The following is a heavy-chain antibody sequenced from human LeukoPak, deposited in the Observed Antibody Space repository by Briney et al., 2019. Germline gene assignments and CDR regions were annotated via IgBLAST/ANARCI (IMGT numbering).Heavy chain of an antibody. V-gene: IGHV3-23*01. CDR2: IHTSGDT. J-gene: IGHJ5*02. CDR3: IVFGDSNH. CDR1: GFIFSNYA. Sequence: PGGSLRLSCAASGFIFSNYAMSWVRQAPGKGLEWVSAIHTSGDTCYADSVKGRFTISRDTSKNTLYLQINSLRVEDTAVYYCIVFGDSNHWGQGTLVTVSS. D-gene: IGHD4-17*01.